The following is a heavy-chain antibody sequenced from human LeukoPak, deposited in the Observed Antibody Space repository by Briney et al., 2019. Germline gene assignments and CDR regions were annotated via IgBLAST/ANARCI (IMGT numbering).Heavy chain of an antibody. CDR1: GFTFSSYS. CDR3: ARAQDIVVVPALFDP. D-gene: IGHD2-2*01. CDR2: ISSSSSYI. V-gene: IGHV3-21*01. J-gene: IGHJ5*02. Sequence: GGSLRLSCAASGFTFSSYSMNWVRQAPGKGLECVSSISSSSSYIYYADSVKGRFTISRDNAKNSLYLQMNSLRAEDTAVYYCARAQDIVVVPALFDPWGQGTLVTVSS.